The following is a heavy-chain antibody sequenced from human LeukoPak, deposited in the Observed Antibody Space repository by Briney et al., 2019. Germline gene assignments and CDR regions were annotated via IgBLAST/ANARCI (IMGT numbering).Heavy chain of an antibody. Sequence: ASVKVSCKASGYTFTGYYMHWVRQAPGQGLEWMGWINPNSGGTNYAQKFQGRVTMTRDTSISTAYVELSRLRSGDTAVYYCATVYSSSWYGPSNWGQGTLVTVSS. CDR2: INPNSGGT. V-gene: IGHV1-2*02. D-gene: IGHD6-13*01. J-gene: IGHJ4*02. CDR3: ATVYSSSWYGPSN. CDR1: GYTFTGYY.